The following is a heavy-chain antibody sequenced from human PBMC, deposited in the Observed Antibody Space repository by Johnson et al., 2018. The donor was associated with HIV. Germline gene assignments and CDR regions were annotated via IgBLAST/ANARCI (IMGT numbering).Heavy chain of an antibody. V-gene: IGHV3-30*02. CDR1: GFIFSTYG. D-gene: IGHD6-13*01. Sequence: QVLLLESGGGVVQPGGSLRLSCAASGFIFSTYGMHWVRQAPGKGLEWVAFIRYDGSNKYYVDSVKGRFTISRDNSKNTLYLQMNSLRAEDTAVYYCAKDFSSSWGRAFDIWGQGTMVTVSS. CDR2: IRYDGSNK. J-gene: IGHJ3*02. CDR3: AKDFSSSWGRAFDI.